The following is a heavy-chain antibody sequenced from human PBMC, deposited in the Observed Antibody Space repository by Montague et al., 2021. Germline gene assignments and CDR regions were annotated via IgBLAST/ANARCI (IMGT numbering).Heavy chain of an antibody. Sequence: TLSLTCAVSGGSISSSSYYWSWIRPHPGKGLEWIGYIYYSGSTYYNPSLKSRVTISVDTSQNQFSLNLNSVTAADTAVYYCARVGATVTAPFDFWGQGTLGTVSS. CDR2: IYYSGST. D-gene: IGHD4-17*01. CDR3: ARVGATVTAPFDF. CDR1: GGSISSSSYY. J-gene: IGHJ4*02. V-gene: IGHV4-31*11.